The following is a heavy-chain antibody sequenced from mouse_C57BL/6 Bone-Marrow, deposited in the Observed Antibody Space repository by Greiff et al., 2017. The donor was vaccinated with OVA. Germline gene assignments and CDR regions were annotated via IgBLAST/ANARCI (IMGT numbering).Heavy chain of an antibody. V-gene: IGHV5-17*01. CDR3: AINGNGRYFDY. D-gene: IGHD1-1*01. CDR2: ISSGSSTI. J-gene: IGHJ2*01. Sequence: EVQGVESGGGLVKPGGSLKLSCAASGFTFSDYGMHWVRQAPEKGLEWVAYISSGSSTIYYADTVKGRFTISRDNAKNTLFLLMTSLRSEDTAVYYGAINGNGRYFDYWGQGTTLTVSS. CDR1: GFTFSDYG.